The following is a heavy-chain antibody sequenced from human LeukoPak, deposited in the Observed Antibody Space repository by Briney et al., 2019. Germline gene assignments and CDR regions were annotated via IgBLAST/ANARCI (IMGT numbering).Heavy chain of an antibody. CDR1: GFTVSSNY. V-gene: IGHV3-66*01. J-gene: IGHJ4*02. Sequence: GGSLRLSCAASGFTVSSNYMSWVRQAPGKGLEWVSVIYSGGSTYYADSVKGRFTISRDNSKNTLYLQMNSLRAEDTAVYYCARVGSSGWYGGSFDYWGQGTLVTVSS. CDR2: IYSGGST. CDR3: ARVGSSGWYGGSFDY. D-gene: IGHD6-19*01.